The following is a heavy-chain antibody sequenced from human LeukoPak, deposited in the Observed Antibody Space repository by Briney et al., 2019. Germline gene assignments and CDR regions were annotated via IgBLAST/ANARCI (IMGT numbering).Heavy chain of an antibody. CDR1: GGSFNTYY. J-gene: IGHJ4*02. D-gene: IGHD4-17*01. Sequence: SETLSLTCAVFGGSFNTYYWSWIRQPPGKGLEWIGEINHSGGTNYNPSLKSRVTISVDRSKNQFSLKLSSVTAADTAVYYCARFGGTTVTTGYYFDYWGQGTLVTVSS. CDR2: INHSGGT. V-gene: IGHV4-34*01. CDR3: ARFGGTTVTTGYYFDY.